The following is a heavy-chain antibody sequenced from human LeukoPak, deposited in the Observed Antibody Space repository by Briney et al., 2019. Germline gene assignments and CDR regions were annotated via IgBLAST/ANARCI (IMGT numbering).Heavy chain of an antibody. Sequence: GASVKVSCKASGYTFTSHCIHWVRQAPGQGLDWMGLIHPSDGVTTYAQNFQGRVTVTRDTSTSTVYMELSSLRSEDTAVYCCARDNIGSSGWTGLGYWGQGTLVTVSS. CDR3: ARDNIGSSGWTGLGY. D-gene: IGHD6-19*01. CDR1: GYTFTSHC. V-gene: IGHV1-46*01. J-gene: IGHJ4*02. CDR2: IHPSDGVT.